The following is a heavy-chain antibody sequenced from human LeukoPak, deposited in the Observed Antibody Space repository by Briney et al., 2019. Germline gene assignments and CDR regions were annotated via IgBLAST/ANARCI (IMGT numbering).Heavy chain of an antibody. CDR2: INHSGST. V-gene: IGHV4-34*01. J-gene: IGHJ4*02. D-gene: IGHD6-13*01. CDR3: ARVGLAAAGSFDY. CDR1: GGSFSGYY. Sequence: SETLSLTCAVYGGSFSGYYWSWIRQPPGKGLEWIGEINHSGSTNYNPSLKSRVTISVDTSKNQFSLKLSSVTAADTAVYYCARVGLAAAGSFDYWGQGTLVTVSS.